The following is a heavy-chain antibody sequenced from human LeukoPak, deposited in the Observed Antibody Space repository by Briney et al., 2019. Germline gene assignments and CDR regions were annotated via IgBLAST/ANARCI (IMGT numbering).Heavy chain of an antibody. V-gene: IGHV1-8*01. Sequence: ASVKVSCKASGYTFTSYDINWVRQATGQGLEWMGWMNPNSGNTGYAQRFQGRVTMTRNTSINTAYMELSSLRSEDTALYYCARGAPGRYCSGGSCSYFDYWGQGSLVTVSS. D-gene: IGHD2-15*01. J-gene: IGHJ4*02. CDR3: ARGAPGRYCSGGSCSYFDY. CDR1: GYTFTSYD. CDR2: MNPNSGNT.